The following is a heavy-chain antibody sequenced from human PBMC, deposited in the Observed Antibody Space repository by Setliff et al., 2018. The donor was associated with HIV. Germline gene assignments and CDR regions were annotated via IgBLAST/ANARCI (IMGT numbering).Heavy chain of an antibody. V-gene: IGHV1-18*01. CDR1: GYTFTSYG. J-gene: IGHJ3*01. D-gene: IGHD3-10*01. Sequence: ASVKVSCKASGYTFTSYGISWVRQAPGQGLEWMGWISAYNGNTNYAQKLQGRVTMTTDTSTSTAYMELRSLRSDDTAVYYCAKTFWYGARDGFDVWGQGTVVTVSS. CDR3: AKTFWYGARDGFDV. CDR2: ISAYNGNT.